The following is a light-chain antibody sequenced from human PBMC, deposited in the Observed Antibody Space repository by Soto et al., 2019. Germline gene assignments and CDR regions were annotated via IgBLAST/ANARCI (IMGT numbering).Light chain of an antibody. CDR2: DAS. CDR1: RSISSW. J-gene: IGKJ4*01. Sequence: TKTCRASRSISSWLTWYQQRSGIAPKLLIFDASSLQSGVPSRFSGSGFGTDFTLTISSLQPEDFAVYYCQQPHSSPRTFGGGTKVDI. CDR3: QQPHSSPRT. V-gene: IGKV1-12*01.